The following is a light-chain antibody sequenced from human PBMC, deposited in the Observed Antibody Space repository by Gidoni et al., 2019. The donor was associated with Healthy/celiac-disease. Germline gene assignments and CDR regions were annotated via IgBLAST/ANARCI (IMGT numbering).Light chain of an antibody. CDR1: NIGSKR. V-gene: IGLV3-21*04. CDR3: QVWDSSSDHVV. CDR2: YDS. J-gene: IGLJ2*01. Sequence: SYVLTQPPSVSVAPGTTARIPCGGNNIGSKRVHWYQQKPGQAPVLVIYYDSDRPSGIPERFSGSNSGNTATLTISRVEAGDEADYYCQVWDSSSDHVVFGGGTKLTVL.